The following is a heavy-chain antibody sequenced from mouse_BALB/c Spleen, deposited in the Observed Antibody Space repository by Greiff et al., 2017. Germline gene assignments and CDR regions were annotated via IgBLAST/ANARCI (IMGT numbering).Heavy chain of an antibody. CDR2: IRNKANGYTT. CDR1: GFTFTDYY. D-gene: IGHD1-1*01. CDR3: ARDLAGLDY. V-gene: IGHV7-3*02. J-gene: IGHJ2*01. Sequence: DVKLVESGGGLVQPGGSLRLSCATSGFTFTDYYMSWVRQPPGKALEWLGFIRNKANGYTTEYSASVKGRFTISRDNSQSILYLQMNTLRAEDSATYYCARDLAGLDYWGQGTTLTVSS.